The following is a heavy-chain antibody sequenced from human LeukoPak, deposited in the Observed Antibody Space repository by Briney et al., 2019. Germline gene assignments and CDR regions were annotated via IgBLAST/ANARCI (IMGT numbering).Heavy chain of an antibody. CDR3: ARGRLGWGLTRRIRGNYFDY. D-gene: IGHD2-21*02. V-gene: IGHV1-8*01. CDR1: GYTFTSYD. CDR2: MNPNSGNT. Sequence: ASVKVSCKASGYTFTSYDINWVRQATGQGLEWMGWMNPNSGNTGYAQKFQGRVTMTRNTSISTAYMELSSLRSEDTAVYYCARGRLGWGLTRRIRGNYFDYWGQGTLVTVSS. J-gene: IGHJ4*02.